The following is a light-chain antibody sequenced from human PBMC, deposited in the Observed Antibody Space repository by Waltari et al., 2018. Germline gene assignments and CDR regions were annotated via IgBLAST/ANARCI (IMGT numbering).Light chain of an antibody. CDR2: YKSDSEK. J-gene: IGLJ3*02. CDR1: SYINVGDFN. CDR3: MFWPSNVWV. Sequence: QPVLTQPPSSSASPGESARLTCTLPSYINVGDFNIYWYQQKPGSPPRFLLYYKSDSEKAQGSGVPSRFSGSKDASAKAGILLISGLQSEDEADYYCMFWPSNVWVFGGGTKLTVL. V-gene: IGLV5-37*01.